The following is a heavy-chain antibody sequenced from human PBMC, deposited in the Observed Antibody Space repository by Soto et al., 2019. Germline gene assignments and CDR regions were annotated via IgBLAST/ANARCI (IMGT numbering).Heavy chain of an antibody. J-gene: IGHJ4*02. Sequence: GGSLRLSCASSGFTVNSNYMSWVRQAPGKGLEWVSVIYSGETTHYADSVRGRLTISRDNSKNILYLHMNGLRAEDTAVYYCARGSQRAYFDYWGQGTLVTVSS. CDR1: GFTVNSNY. V-gene: IGHV3-53*01. CDR3: ARGSQRAYFDY. CDR2: IYSGETT.